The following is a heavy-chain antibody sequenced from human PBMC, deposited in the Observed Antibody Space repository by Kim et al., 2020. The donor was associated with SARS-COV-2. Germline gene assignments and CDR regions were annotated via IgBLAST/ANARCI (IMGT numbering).Heavy chain of an antibody. CDR1: GFTFSSYG. J-gene: IGHJ6*02. D-gene: IGHD3-3*01. Sequence: GGSLRLSCAASGFTFSSYGMHWVRQSPGKGLEWVAVILYDGSNQHYADFVKGRLTISRDNSKNTLYLQMNTLRAEDTAVYYCAKDFYDFWSGGPYYYGMDVWGPGATVTVSS. V-gene: IGHV3-30*18. CDR3: AKDFYDFWSGGPYYYGMDV. CDR2: ILYDGSNQ.